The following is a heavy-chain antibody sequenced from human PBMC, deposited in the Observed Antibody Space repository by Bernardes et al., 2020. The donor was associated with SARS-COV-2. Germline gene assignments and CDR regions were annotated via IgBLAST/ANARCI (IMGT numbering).Heavy chain of an antibody. CDR3: ARPTKNYEYLWGSYRKAAFDN. Sequence: GESLKISCKGSGYSFTSYWIGWVRQMPGKGLEWMGIIYPGDSDTRYSPSFQGQVTISADKSISTAYLQWSSLKASGTAMYYCARPTKNYEYLWGSYRKAAFDNGGQGTMGTVSS. J-gene: IGHJ3*02. D-gene: IGHD3-16*02. V-gene: IGHV5-51*01. CDR1: GYSFTSYW. CDR2: IYPGDSDT.